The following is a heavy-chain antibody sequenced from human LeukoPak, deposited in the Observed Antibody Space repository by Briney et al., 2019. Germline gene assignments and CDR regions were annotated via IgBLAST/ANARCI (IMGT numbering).Heavy chain of an antibody. CDR1: GYTFTGYY. V-gene: IGHV1-2*02. J-gene: IGHJ5*02. Sequence: ASVKASCKASGYTFTGYYMHWVRQAPGQGLEWMGWINPNSGGTNYAQKFQGRVTMTRDTSISTAYMELSRLRSDDTAVYYCARGAAAAGIVWFDPWGQGTLVTVSS. CDR2: INPNSGGT. D-gene: IGHD6-13*01. CDR3: ARGAAAAGIVWFDP.